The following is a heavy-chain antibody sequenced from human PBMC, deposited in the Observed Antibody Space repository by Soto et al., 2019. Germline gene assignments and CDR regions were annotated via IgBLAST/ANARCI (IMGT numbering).Heavy chain of an antibody. CDR1: GFTFSSYA. J-gene: IGHJ4*02. V-gene: IGHV3-30-3*01. D-gene: IGHD6-19*01. CDR2: ISYDGSNK. Sequence: GGSLRLSCAASGFTFSSYAMHWVRQAPGKGLEWVAVISYDGSNKYYADSVKGRFTISRDNSKNTLYLQMNSLRAEDTAVYYCARVSSSGWYVDYWAQGNLVTVSS. CDR3: ARVSSSGWYVDY.